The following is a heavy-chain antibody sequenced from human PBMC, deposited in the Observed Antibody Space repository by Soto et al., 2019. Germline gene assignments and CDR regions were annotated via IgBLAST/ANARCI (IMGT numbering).Heavy chain of an antibody. CDR2: IYFSGSS. J-gene: IGHJ4*02. CDR1: GGPISSDY. CDR3: TRERSSGYVDY. Sequence: PSETMSLTCTVSGGPISSDYGSWIRQPPGKGLEWIGYIYFSGSSNYNPSLKSRVTMSVDTSQNQFSLKLSSATAADTAVSYCTRERSSGYVDYWGQGTLVTVSS. D-gene: IGHD3-22*01. V-gene: IGHV4-59*01.